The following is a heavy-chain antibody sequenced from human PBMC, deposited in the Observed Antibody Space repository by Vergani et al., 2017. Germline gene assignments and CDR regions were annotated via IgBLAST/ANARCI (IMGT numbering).Heavy chain of an antibody. D-gene: IGHD3-10*01. CDR3: ARDRRVRGVNEY. J-gene: IGHJ4*02. CDR2: ISSSSSYI. Sequence: VQLVESGGGLVKPGGSLRLSCAASGFTFSSYSMNWVRQAPGKGLEWVSSISSSSSYIYYADSVKGRFTISRDNAKNSLYLQMNSLRAEDTAVYYCARDRRVRGVNEYWGQGTLVTVSS. CDR1: GFTFSSYS. V-gene: IGHV3-21*01.